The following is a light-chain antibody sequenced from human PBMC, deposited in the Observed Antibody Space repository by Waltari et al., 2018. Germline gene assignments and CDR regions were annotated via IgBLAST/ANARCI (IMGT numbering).Light chain of an antibody. CDR1: QNLLASSANKHY. Sequence: DIVMTQSPDSLAVSLGERATNNCKSTQNLLASSANKHYLAWYQQKPGQSPKLLIYWASTRDSGVPDRFSGSGSGTDFTLTITSLQAEDVAVYYCHQHHTAPLTFGGGTKVGIK. J-gene: IGKJ4*01. CDR2: WAS. V-gene: IGKV4-1*01. CDR3: HQHHTAPLT.